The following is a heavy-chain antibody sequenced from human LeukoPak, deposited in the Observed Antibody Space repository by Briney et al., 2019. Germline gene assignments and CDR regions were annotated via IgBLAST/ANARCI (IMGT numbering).Heavy chain of an antibody. V-gene: IGHV3-30*04. CDR1: GFTFSSYA. J-gene: IGHJ3*02. Sequence: GKSLRLSCAASGFTFSSYAMHWVRQAPGKGLEWVAVISYDGSNKYYADSVKGRFTISRDNAKNSLYLQMNSLRAEDTAVYYCARVRYYDFWSGNDAFDIWGQGTMVTVSS. CDR3: ARVRYYDFWSGNDAFDI. D-gene: IGHD3-3*01. CDR2: ISYDGSNK.